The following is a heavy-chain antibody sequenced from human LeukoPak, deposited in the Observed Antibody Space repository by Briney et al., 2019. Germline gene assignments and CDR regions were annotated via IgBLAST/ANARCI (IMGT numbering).Heavy chain of an antibody. D-gene: IGHD3-3*01. CDR1: GASFDGGDYY. V-gene: IGHV4-30-4*01. J-gene: IGHJ4*02. CDR3: ARAHDFWSGYSFDC. Sequence: PSETLSLTCIVSGASFDGGDYYWNWIRQTPGTGLEWIGFIDYSGVTYYNPSLKSRVTISRDTSKMQFSLELSSVTAADTAVYFCARAHDFWSGYSFDCWGQGTLVTVSS. CDR2: IDYSGVT.